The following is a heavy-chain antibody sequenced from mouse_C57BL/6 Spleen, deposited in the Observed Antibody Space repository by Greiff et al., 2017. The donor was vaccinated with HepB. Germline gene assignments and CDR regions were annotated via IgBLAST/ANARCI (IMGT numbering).Heavy chain of an antibody. V-gene: IGHV2-5*01. Sequence: QVQLQQSGPGLVQPSQSLSITCTVSGFSLTSYGVHWVRQSPGKGLEWLGVIWRGGSTDYNAAFMSRLSITKDNSKSQVFFKMNSLQADDTAIYYCAKIGGYYGSSYPSYAMDYWGQGTSVTVSS. D-gene: IGHD1-1*01. J-gene: IGHJ4*01. CDR2: IWRGGST. CDR3: AKIGGYYGSSYPSYAMDY. CDR1: GFSLTSYG.